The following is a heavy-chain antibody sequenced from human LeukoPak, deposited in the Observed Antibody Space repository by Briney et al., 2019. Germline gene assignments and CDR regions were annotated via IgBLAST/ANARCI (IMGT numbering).Heavy chain of an antibody. CDR1: GGSFSGYY. D-gene: IGHD4-11*01. J-gene: IGHJ4*02. CDR3: AREGAGMTTVTTSDY. V-gene: IGHV4-34*01. CDR2: INHSGST. Sequence: PSETLSLTCAVYGGSFSGYYWSWIRQPPGKGLEWIGEINHSGSTNYNPSLKSRVTISVDTPKNQFSLKLSSVTAADTAVYYCAREGAGMTTVTTSDYWGQGTLVTVSS.